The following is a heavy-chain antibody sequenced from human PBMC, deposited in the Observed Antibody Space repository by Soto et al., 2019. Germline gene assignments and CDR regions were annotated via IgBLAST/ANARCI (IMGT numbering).Heavy chain of an antibody. D-gene: IGHD3-22*01. CDR1: GFTFSSYW. CDR3: ARDSYDDTYYYGMDV. CDR2: INSDGSST. J-gene: IGHJ6*02. Sequence: PGGSLRLSCAASGFTFSSYWMHWVRQAPGKGLVWVSRINSDGSSTSYADSVKGRFTISRDNAKNTLYLQMNSLRAEDTAVYYCARDSYDDTYYYGMDVWGQGTTVTVSS. V-gene: IGHV3-74*01.